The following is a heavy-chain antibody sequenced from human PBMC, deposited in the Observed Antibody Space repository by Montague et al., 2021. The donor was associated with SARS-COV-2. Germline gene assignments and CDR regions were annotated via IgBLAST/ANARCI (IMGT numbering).Heavy chain of an antibody. CDR3: ARQAAGSYFYYGVDV. CDR2: TGST. J-gene: IGHJ6*02. Sequence: TGSTNXNPSLKSRVTISLDASKNQFFLKVTSVTAADTAVYYCARQAAGSYFYYGVDVWGQGTTGTV. D-gene: IGHD6-13*01. V-gene: IGHV4-59*12.